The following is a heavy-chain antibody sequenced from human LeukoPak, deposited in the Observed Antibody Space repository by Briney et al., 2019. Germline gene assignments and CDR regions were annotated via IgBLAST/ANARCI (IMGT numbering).Heavy chain of an antibody. CDR3: AKDIVAAAGIGFDY. V-gene: IGHV3-9*01. J-gene: IGHJ4*02. D-gene: IGHD6-13*01. CDR1: GFTFDDYA. Sequence: GGSLRLSYAASGFTFDDYAMHWVRQAPGKGLEWISGISWNSGSIGYADSVKGRFTISRDNAKNSLYLQMNSLRAEDTAFYYCAKDIVAAAGIGFDYWGQGTLVTVSS. CDR2: ISWNSGSI.